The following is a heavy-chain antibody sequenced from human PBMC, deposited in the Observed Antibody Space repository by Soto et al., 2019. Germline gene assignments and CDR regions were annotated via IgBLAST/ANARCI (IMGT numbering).Heavy chain of an antibody. D-gene: IGHD6-19*01. CDR3: AKGAWLDPH. CDR1: GFTFSTYW. V-gene: IGHV3-7*01. Sequence: EVQLVESGGGLVQPGGSLRLSCAASGFTFSTYWMSWVRQAPGKGLEWVANIEKDGSEKTYVDSVKGRFTISRDNAKNSLYLQMSSLRAEVTAVYYCAKGAWLDPHWGQGALVTVSS. CDR2: IEKDGSEK. J-gene: IGHJ4*02.